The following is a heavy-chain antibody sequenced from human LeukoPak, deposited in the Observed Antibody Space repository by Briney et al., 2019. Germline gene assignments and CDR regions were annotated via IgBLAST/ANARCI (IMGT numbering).Heavy chain of an antibody. V-gene: IGHV1-18*01. Sequence: AXXKVSCKASGYTFTSYGISWVRQAPGQGVEWMGWISAYNGNTNYAQKLQGRVTMTTDTSTSTAYMELRSLRSDDTAVYYCARDYYDSSGFLGNDYWGQGTLVTVSS. J-gene: IGHJ4*02. CDR1: GYTFTSYG. D-gene: IGHD3-22*01. CDR2: ISAYNGNT. CDR3: ARDYYDSSGFLGNDY.